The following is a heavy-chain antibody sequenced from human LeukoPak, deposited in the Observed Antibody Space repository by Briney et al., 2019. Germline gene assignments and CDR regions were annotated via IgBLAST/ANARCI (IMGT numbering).Heavy chain of an antibody. CDR1: GGTFSSYA. V-gene: IGHV1-69*05. CDR2: IIPIFGTA. D-gene: IGHD6-13*01. Sequence: SVKVSCKASGGTFSSYAISWVRQAPGQGLEWMGGIIPIFGTANYAQKFQGRVTITTDESTSTAYMELSSLRSEDTAVYYCARASYSSSWHYYYYYMDVWGKGTTVTVSS. J-gene: IGHJ6*03. CDR3: ARASYSSSWHYYYYYMDV.